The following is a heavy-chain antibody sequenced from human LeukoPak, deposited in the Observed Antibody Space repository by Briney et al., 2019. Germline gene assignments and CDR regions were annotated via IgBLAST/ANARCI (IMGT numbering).Heavy chain of an antibody. J-gene: IGHJ4*02. CDR2: IYYSGST. Sequence: SETLSLTCTVSGGSISSYYWSWIRQPAGKGLEWIGYIYYSGSTNYNPSLKSRVTISVDTSKNQFSLKLHSVTAADTAVYYCASLRYGSGSQGALDYGSDYWGQGTLVTVSS. D-gene: IGHD3-10*01. CDR1: GGSISSYY. CDR3: ASLRYGSGSQGALDYGSDY. V-gene: IGHV4-59*01.